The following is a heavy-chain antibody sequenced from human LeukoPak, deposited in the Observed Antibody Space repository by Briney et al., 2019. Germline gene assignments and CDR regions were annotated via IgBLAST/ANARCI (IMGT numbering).Heavy chain of an antibody. V-gene: IGHV5-51*03. CDR2: FYPGDSGP. Sequence: RGGSLKIPCKVSGYSSTSYCIGWVRRLPGRGREWWVIFYPGDSGPTYSPSFQGQVTISVDKSISTAYLQWSSLQASDTAMYYCGMSGDRVPLQDDVFDVWGQGTMVTVST. D-gene: IGHD1-26*01. CDR3: GMSGDRVPLQDDVFDV. J-gene: IGHJ3*01. CDR1: GYSSTSYC.